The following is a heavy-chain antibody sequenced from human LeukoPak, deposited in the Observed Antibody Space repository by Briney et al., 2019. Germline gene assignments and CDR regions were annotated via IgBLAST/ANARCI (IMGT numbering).Heavy chain of an antibody. D-gene: IGHD6-13*01. CDR3: VRGSPGYSSSWHAY. V-gene: IGHV3-74*01. CDR1: GFILSSTW. Sequence: GGSLRLSCAASGFILSSTWMHWVRQAPGKGLVWVSRINSDATSTSYADSVRGRFTISRDDAKNTMYLQMNSLRAEDTAMYYCVRGSPGYSSSWHAYWGQGTLVTVSS. J-gene: IGHJ4*02. CDR2: INSDATST.